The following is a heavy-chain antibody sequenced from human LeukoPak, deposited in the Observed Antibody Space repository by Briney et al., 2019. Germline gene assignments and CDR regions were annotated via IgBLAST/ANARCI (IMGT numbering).Heavy chain of an antibody. CDR2: IKQHGSEK. D-gene: IGHD2-21*01. Sequence: GGSLRLSCAGSGFTFSSYWMSWVRQAPGKGLEWVANIKQHGSEKYYVDSVKGRFTISRGDAKNSLYLQMNSLRAEDTAVYYCARLWPFDYWGQGTLVTVSS. CDR3: ARLWPFDY. CDR1: GFTFSSYW. V-gene: IGHV3-7*01. J-gene: IGHJ4*02.